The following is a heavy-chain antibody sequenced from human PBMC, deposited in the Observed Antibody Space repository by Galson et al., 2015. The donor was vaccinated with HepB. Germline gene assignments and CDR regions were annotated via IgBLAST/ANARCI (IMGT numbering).Heavy chain of an antibody. CDR3: ARGWGCSGGSCYSNYYYYYGMDV. CDR2: INPNSGGT. D-gene: IGHD2-15*01. CDR1: GYTFTGYY. V-gene: IGHV1-2*04. J-gene: IGHJ6*02. Sequence: SVKVSCKASGYTFTGYYMHWVRQAPGQGLEWMGWINPNSGGTNYAQKFQGWVTMTRDTSISTAYMELSRLRSDDTAVYYCARGWGCSGGSCYSNYYYYYGMDVWGQGTTVTVSS.